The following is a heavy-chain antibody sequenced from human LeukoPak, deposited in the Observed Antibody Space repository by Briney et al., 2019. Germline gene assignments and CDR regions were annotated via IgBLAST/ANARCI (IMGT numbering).Heavy chain of an antibody. CDR3: ARLGGWLRFEYYFDY. V-gene: IGHV1-18*01. CDR2: ISAYNGNT. CDR1: GYTFTSYG. Sequence: ASVKVSCKASGYTFTSYGISWVRQAPGQGLEWMGWISAYNGNTNYAQKLQGGVTMTTDTSTSTAYMELRSLRSDDTAVYYCARLGGWLRFEYYFDYWGQGTLVTVSS. D-gene: IGHD5-12*01. J-gene: IGHJ4*02.